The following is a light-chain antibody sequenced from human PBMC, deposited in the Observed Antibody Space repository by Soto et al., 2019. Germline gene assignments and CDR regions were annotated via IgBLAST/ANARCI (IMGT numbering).Light chain of an antibody. CDR2: AAS. Sequence: DIQMTQSPSSLSASVGDRVTITCRASQGISNDLVWYQQKPGKAPKRLIYAASSMRSGVPSRFSGSGSGTEFTITISSLQPEDFATYYCLQHNTYPWTFGQGTKVEIK. CDR3: LQHNTYPWT. J-gene: IGKJ1*01. V-gene: IGKV1-17*01. CDR1: QGISND.